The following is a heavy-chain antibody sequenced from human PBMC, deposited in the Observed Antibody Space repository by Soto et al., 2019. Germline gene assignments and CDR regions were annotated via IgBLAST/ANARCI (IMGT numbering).Heavy chain of an antibody. CDR3: AREGSSQSPGGYYYYDYRDV. Sequence: ASVKVSCKASGYTFTSYAMHWVRQAPGQRLEWMGWINAGNGNTKYSQKFQGRVTITRDTSASTAYMELSSLRSEDTAVYYCAREGSSQSPGGYYYYDYRDVWGKGTTVTVSS. D-gene: IGHD2-2*01. CDR1: GYTFTSYA. J-gene: IGHJ6*03. V-gene: IGHV1-3*01. CDR2: INAGNGNT.